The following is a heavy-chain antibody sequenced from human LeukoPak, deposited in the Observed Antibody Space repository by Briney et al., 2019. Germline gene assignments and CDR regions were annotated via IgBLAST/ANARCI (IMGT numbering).Heavy chain of an antibody. D-gene: IGHD2-15*01. CDR2: ISGSGGST. Sequence: GGSLRLSCAASGFAFSSYAMSWVRQAPGKGLEWVSAISGSGGSTYYADSVKGRFTISRDNSKNTLYLQMNSLRAEDTAVYYCAKLGIVVVVAATTWFDPWGQGTLVTVSS. V-gene: IGHV3-23*01. CDR3: AKLGIVVVVAATTWFDP. J-gene: IGHJ5*02. CDR1: GFAFSSYA.